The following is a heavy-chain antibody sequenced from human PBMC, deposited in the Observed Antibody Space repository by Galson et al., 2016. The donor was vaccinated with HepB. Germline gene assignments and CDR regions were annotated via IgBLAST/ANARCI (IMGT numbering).Heavy chain of an antibody. CDR2: ISTRSTFI. D-gene: IGHD3-10*01. Sequence: LRLSCAASGFTFNDHSLNWVRQAPGKGLEWVSSISTRSTFIYYTDSVRGRFTISRDDAKNSLFLQMNSLRAEDTAVYYCARDSVGNYYGSGRYGLYYYYGMDVWGQGTPVTISS. CDR3: ARDSVGNYYGSGRYGLYYYYGMDV. J-gene: IGHJ6*02. V-gene: IGHV3-21*01. CDR1: GFTFNDHS.